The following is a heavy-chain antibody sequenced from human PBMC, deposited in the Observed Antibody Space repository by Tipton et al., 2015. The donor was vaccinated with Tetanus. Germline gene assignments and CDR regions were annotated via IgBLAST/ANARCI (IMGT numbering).Heavy chain of an antibody. J-gene: IGHJ4*02. V-gene: IGHV3-21*01. CDR1: GFTFNTYS. CDR2: ISSSSRYI. Sequence: SLRLSCAASGFTFNTYSMNWVRRAPGKGLEWVSSISSSSRYIYYADSVKGRFTISRDNAKNSLYLQMISLRAEDTAVYSCARGTAEASNCGGDCYSDYWGQGTLVTVSS. D-gene: IGHD2-21*02. CDR3: ARGTAEASNCGGDCYSDY.